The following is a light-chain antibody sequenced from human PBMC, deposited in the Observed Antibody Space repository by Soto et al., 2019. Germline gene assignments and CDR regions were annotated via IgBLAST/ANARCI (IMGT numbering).Light chain of an antibody. J-gene: IGKJ5*01. CDR2: YPS. Sequence: EILLTQSPGTLSLSPGERATLSCRASQSVSNKLVWYQRKPGQAPRLLSSYPSSRATGIPDRFSGSGSGTDFTLTIRRLEPEDFAVYYCNQYGSSPHTFGQGTRLEIK. V-gene: IGKV3-20*01. CDR1: QSVSNK. CDR3: NQYGSSPHT.